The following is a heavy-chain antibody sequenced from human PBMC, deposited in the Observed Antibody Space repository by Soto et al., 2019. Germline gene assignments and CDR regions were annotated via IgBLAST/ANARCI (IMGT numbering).Heavy chain of an antibody. D-gene: IGHD2-21*02. V-gene: IGHV1-69*12. CDR3: ARDCGGDCPHFDY. Sequence: QVQLVQSGAEVKKPGSSVKVSCKASGDTFSNYAITWVRQAPGQGLEWMGGIIPIFGTTNYAQKFQGRVTITADESTTTAYMELSSLKSQDTAVYYCARDCGGDCPHFDYWGQGTLVTVSS. CDR1: GDTFSNYA. J-gene: IGHJ4*02. CDR2: IIPIFGTT.